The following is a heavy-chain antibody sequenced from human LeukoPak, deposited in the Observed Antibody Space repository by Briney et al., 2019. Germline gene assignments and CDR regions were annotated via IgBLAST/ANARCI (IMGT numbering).Heavy chain of an antibody. V-gene: IGHV5-51*01. J-gene: IGHJ6*04. CDR3: ARHGVSLYCSSTSCSDSIGYYYYGMDV. CDR2: IYPGDSDT. CDR1: GYSFTNYW. Sequence: GESLKISCKGSGYSFTNYWIGWVRQMPGKGLEWMGIIYPGDSDTRYSPSFQGQVTISADKSISTAYLQWSSLKASDTAMYYCARHGVSLYCSSTSCSDSIGYYYYGMDVWGKGTTVTVSS. D-gene: IGHD2-2*01.